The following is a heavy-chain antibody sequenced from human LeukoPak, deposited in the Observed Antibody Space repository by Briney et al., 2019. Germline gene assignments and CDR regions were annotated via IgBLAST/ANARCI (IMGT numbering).Heavy chain of an antibody. D-gene: IGHD1-26*01. CDR2: IYHSGST. CDR1: GYSISSGYY. V-gene: IGHV4-38-2*02. CDR3: ARGELLDRFDY. Sequence: SETLSLTCTVSGYSISSGYYWGWIRQPPGEGLEWIGSIYHSGSTYYNPSLKSRVTISVDTSKNQFSLKLSSVTAADTAVYYCARGELLDRFDYWGQGTLVTVSS. J-gene: IGHJ4*02.